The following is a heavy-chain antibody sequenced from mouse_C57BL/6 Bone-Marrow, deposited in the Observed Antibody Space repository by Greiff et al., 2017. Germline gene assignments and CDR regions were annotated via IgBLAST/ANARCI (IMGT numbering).Heavy chain of an antibody. CDR3: SRRYYDYFYWYFDV. J-gene: IGHJ1*03. CDR2: ISNLAYSI. CDR1: GFTFSDYG. V-gene: IGHV5-15*01. Sequence: EVKLVESGGGLVQPGGSLKLSCAASGFTFSDYGMAWVRQAPRKGPEWVAFISNLAYSIYYADPVTGRFTISRENAKNTPDLEMSRLRSEDTAMYYCSRRYYDYFYWYFDVWGTGTTVTVSS. D-gene: IGHD2-4*01.